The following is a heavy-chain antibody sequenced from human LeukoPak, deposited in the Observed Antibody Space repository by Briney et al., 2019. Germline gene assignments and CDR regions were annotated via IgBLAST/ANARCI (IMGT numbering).Heavy chain of an antibody. V-gene: IGHV1-2*02. CDR3: ARDPGRKDYYYYYMDV. Sequence: GASVKVSCKASGYTFTGYYMHWVRQAPGQGLEWMGWINPNSGGTNYAQKFQGRVTMTRDTSISTAYMELSRLRSDDTAVYYCARDPGRKDYYYYYMDVWGKGTAVTISS. J-gene: IGHJ6*03. CDR1: GYTFTGYY. CDR2: INPNSGGT.